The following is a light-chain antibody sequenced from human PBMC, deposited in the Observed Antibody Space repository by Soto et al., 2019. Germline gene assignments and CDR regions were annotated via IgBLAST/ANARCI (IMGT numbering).Light chain of an antibody. CDR3: QEFPSSSRT. CDR2: SAS. V-gene: IGKV1-5*03. CDR1: RNIDSW. Sequence: DIRMTRSPSTLSASLGDRVTISCRASRNIDSWLAWYQQRPGGIPQLLIYSASNLQNGVPSRFSGSGSGTDFTLTINGLQPDDFATYYCQEFPSSSRTFGQGPRVDMK. J-gene: IGKJ1*01.